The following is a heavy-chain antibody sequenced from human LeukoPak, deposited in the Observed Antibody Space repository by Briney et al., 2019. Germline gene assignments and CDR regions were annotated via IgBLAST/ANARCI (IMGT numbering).Heavy chain of an antibody. D-gene: IGHD5-12*01. V-gene: IGHV1-18*01. CDR2: ISVYNGNT. CDR1: GYTFSNYG. Sequence: ASVKVSCKASGYTFSNYGITWVRQAPGQGLEWMGWISVYNGNTNYAREFMGRVTMTTDTSTSTAYMELRRLRSDDTAVYYCARDGGGRLRLPTWFDPWGQGTLVTVSS. CDR3: ARDGGGRLRLPTWFDP. J-gene: IGHJ5*02.